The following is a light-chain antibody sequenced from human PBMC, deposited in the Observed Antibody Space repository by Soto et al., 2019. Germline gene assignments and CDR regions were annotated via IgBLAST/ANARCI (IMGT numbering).Light chain of an antibody. CDR1: QSVSSN. CDR2: GAS. Sequence: EIVMTQSPATLSVSPGERVTLSCRASQSVSSNLGWYQQKPGQAPRLLMYGASTRAAGIPARFSGGGSGTEFTLTISSLQSEDFAVYYCQQYNNWPRTFGQGTKVEIK. V-gene: IGKV3-15*01. CDR3: QQYNNWPRT. J-gene: IGKJ1*01.